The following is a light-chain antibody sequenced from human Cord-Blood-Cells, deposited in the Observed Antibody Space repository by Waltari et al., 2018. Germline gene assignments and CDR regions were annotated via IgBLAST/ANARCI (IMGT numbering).Light chain of an antibody. CDR3: AAWDDSLSGWV. Sequence: QSVLTQPPSASGPPGPRVTISWSGSSSNIRSNYVYWYQQLPGTAPKLLIYRNNQRPSGVPDRFSGSKSGTSASLAISGLRSEDEADYYCAAWDDSLSGWVFGGGTKLTVL. CDR1: SSNIRSNY. V-gene: IGLV1-47*01. J-gene: IGLJ3*02. CDR2: RNN.